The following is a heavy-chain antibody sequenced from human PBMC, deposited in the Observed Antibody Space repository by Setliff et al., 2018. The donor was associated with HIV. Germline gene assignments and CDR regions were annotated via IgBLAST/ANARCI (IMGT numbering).Heavy chain of an antibody. CDR2: IYDSGST. J-gene: IGHJ3*02. CDR1: GYSISSGYY. CDR3: ARGMGGSQVGGDAFDI. Sequence: SETLSLTCAVSGYSISSGYYWGWIRQPPGKGLEWIGSIYDSGSTHNHPSLKSRVTISVDTSKNHFSLKLSSVTAADTAVYYCARGMGGSQVGGDAFDIWGQGTTVTVSS. V-gene: IGHV4-38-2*01. D-gene: IGHD1-26*01.